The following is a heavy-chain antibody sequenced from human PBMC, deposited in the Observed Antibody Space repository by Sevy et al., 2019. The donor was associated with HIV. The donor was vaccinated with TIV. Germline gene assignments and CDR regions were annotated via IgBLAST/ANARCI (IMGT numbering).Heavy chain of an antibody. J-gene: IGHJ6*02. D-gene: IGHD2-21*02. V-gene: IGHV3-48*02. CDR2: TSGNSGAI. Sequence: GGSLRLSCTVSVFIFSRYSTNWVRQAPGKGLEWISYTSGNSGAIYYPDSVKGRFTVSRDNANNALFLQMSSLKDDDTAVYYCARGPDCGGDCDVGFYYPLDVWGQGTTVTVSS. CDR3: ARGPDCGGDCDVGFYYPLDV. CDR1: VFIFSRYS.